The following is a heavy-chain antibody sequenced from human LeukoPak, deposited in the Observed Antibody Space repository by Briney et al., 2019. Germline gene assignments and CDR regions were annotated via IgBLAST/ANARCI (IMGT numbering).Heavy chain of an antibody. J-gene: IGHJ4*02. CDR2: INHSGST. Sequence: SETLSLTCAVYGGSFSGYYWSWIRQPPGKGLEWIGEINHSGSTNYNPSLKSRVTTSVDTSKNQFSLKLSSVTAADTAVYYCASRERHYYGSGSYYGYWGQGTLVTVSS. CDR1: GGSFSGYY. D-gene: IGHD3-10*01. V-gene: IGHV4-34*01. CDR3: ASRERHYYGSGSYYGY.